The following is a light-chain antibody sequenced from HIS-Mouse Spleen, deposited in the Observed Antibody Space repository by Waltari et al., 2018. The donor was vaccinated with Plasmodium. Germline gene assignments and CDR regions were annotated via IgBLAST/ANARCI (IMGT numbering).Light chain of an antibody. V-gene: IGKV1-8*01. J-gene: IGKJ2*01. CDR3: QQYYSYPYT. CDR1: QGISSY. CDR2: AAS. Sequence: AIRMTQSPSSFSASTGDRVTITCRASQGISSYLAWYQQKPGKAPKLLIYAASTLQSGVPSRFSGSGSGTEFTLTISCLQSEDVATYYCQQYYSYPYTFGQGTKLEIK.